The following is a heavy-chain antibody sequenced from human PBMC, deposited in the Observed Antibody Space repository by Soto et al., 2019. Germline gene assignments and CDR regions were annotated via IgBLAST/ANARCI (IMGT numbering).Heavy chain of an antibody. CDR1: GFTFSRYY. J-gene: IGHJ4*02. D-gene: IGHD3-16*01. V-gene: IGHV3-74*03. Sequence: PGRFLRHSCTASGFTFSRYYMQCVRQAPGKGLVWVSHINSDGTSTTLADSVKGRFTISRDNAKNTLYLQMNSLRVEDKAMNYCVRDNYGVDYWGRGTLVTVSS. CDR2: INSDGTST. CDR3: VRDNYGVDY.